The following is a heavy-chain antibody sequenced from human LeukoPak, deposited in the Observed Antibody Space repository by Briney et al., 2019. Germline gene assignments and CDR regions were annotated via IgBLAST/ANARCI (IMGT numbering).Heavy chain of an antibody. CDR1: GGTFSSYA. V-gene: IGHV1-69*04. J-gene: IGHJ4*02. Sequence: SSVQVSCKASGGTFSSYAISWVRQAPGQGLEWMGRIIPILGIANYAQKFQGRVTITANKSTSTAYMELSSLRSEDTAVYYCASEWLPPKTYFDYWGQGTLVTVSS. D-gene: IGHD3-22*01. CDR3: ASEWLPPKTYFDY. CDR2: IIPILGIA.